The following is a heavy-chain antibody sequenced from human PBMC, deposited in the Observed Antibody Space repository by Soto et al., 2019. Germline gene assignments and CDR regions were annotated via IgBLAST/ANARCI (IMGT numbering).Heavy chain of an antibody. CDR1: GYTFTSYG. V-gene: IGHV1-69*13. CDR2: IIPFFGTA. J-gene: IGHJ4*02. D-gene: IGHD4-17*01. Sequence: SLKVSCKSSGYTFTSYGISWVRQAPGQGLEWMGGIIPFFGTARYSQKFEDRITITADESTNTVYMDLRSLTSEDTAIYYCAKSAPMDAGDKYYYDFWGQGALVTVSS. CDR3: AKSAPMDAGDKYYYDF.